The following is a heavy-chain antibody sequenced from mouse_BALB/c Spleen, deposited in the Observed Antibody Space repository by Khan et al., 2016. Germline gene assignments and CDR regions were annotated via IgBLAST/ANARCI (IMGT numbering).Heavy chain of an antibody. CDR3: ARDSGSRLYYFDY. Sequence: QVQLKQSGPGLVAPSQSLSITCTVSEFSLTTYGVHWVRQPPGKGLEWLGIIWAGGSTNYKSALMSRLTISKDNSKSQVFLRMNSLQTDDTAMYYCARDSGSRLYYFDYWGQGSTLTVSS. V-gene: IGHV2-9*02. J-gene: IGHJ2*01. CDR1: EFSLTTYG. D-gene: IGHD1-3*01. CDR2: IWAGGST.